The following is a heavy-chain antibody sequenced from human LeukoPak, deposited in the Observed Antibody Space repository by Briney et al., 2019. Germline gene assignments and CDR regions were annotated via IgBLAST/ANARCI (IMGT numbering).Heavy chain of an antibody. CDR2: IYYSGST. CDR3: ARENIAAPGRFDP. J-gene: IGHJ5*02. Sequence: SETLSLTCTVSGGSISSYYWSWIRQPPGKGLEWIGYIYYSGSTNYNPSLKSRVTISVDTSKNQFSLKLSSVTAADTAVYYCARENIAAPGRFDPWGQGTLVTVSS. V-gene: IGHV4-59*12. D-gene: IGHD6-6*01. CDR1: GGSISSYY.